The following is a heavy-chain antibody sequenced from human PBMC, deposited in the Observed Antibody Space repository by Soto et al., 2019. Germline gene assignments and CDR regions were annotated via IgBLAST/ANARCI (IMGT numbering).Heavy chain of an antibody. J-gene: IGHJ1*01. Sequence: SGPTLVNPTQTLTLTCTFSGFSLSTSGVGVGWIRQPPGKALEWLALIYWDDDKRYSPSLKSRLTITKDTSKNQVVLTMTNMDPVDTATYYYAHTGEHITGTILAYFQHWGQGTLVTVSS. CDR3: AHTGEHITGTILAYFQH. CDR2: IYWDDDK. D-gene: IGHD1-20*01. V-gene: IGHV2-5*02. CDR1: GFSLSTSGVG.